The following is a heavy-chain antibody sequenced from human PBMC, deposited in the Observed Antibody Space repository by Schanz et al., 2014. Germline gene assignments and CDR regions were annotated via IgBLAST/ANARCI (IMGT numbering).Heavy chain of an antibody. Sequence: VHLVESGGGLVQPGGSLRLSCAASGFGFSSYGMHWVRQAPGKGLEWVAVIWYDGSNKYYADSVRGRFTISRDNSKTTVYLQMNSLRAEDTAVYYCAKDAENTAMITDYFDYWGQGTLVTVSS. D-gene: IGHD5-18*01. J-gene: IGHJ4*02. V-gene: IGHV3-33*06. CDR2: IWYDGSNK. CDR1: GFGFSSYG. CDR3: AKDAENTAMITDYFDY.